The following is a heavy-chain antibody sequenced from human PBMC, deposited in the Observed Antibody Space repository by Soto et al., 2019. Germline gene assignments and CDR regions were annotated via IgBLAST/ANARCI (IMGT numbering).Heavy chain of an antibody. CDR1: GGSISSYY. Sequence: QVQLQESGPGLVKPSETLSLTCTVSGGSISSYYWSWIRQPAGKGLEWIGRIYTSGSTNYNPSLKSRVTMSVDKSKTQFSLKLSSVTAADTAVYYCAREAAALYYAGRSGGGGFLQHWGQGTLVTVSS. CDR3: AREAAALYYAGRSGGGGFLQH. CDR2: IYTSGST. V-gene: IGHV4-4*07. D-gene: IGHD6-13*01. J-gene: IGHJ1*01.